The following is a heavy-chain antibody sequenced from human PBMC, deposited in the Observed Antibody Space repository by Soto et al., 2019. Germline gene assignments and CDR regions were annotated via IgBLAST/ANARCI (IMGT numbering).Heavy chain of an antibody. CDR2: IIPILGIA. Sequence: QVQLVQSGAEVKKPGSSEKLSCKASGGTFSSYTISWVQQAPGQGLEWMGRIIPILGIANYAQKFQGRVTITADKSTSTAYMELSSLRSEDTAVYYCARDVAAAASFDYWGQGTLVTVSS. CDR1: GGTFSSYT. D-gene: IGHD6-13*01. CDR3: ARDVAAAASFDY. J-gene: IGHJ4*02. V-gene: IGHV1-69*08.